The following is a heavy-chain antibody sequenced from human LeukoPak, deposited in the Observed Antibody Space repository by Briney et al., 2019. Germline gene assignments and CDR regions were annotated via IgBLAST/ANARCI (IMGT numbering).Heavy chain of an antibody. J-gene: IGHJ6*02. CDR2: IYHSGST. Sequence: MSSETLSLTCAVSGRSISNDNWWSWVRRPPGKGLEWIGEIYHSGSTNYNPSLESRVTISVDKANNHFSLKLTSVTAADTAVYYCASNGWYCLDVWGQGTSVTVSS. CDR3: ASNGWYCLDV. D-gene: IGHD6-19*01. CDR1: GRSISNDNW. V-gene: IGHV4-4*02.